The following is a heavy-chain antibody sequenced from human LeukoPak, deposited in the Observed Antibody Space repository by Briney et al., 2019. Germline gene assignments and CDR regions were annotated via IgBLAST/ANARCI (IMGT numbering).Heavy chain of an antibody. Sequence: GGSLRLSCAASGFTFSSYAMSWVRQAPGKGLEWVSTISGSGGSTYYAGSVKGRFTISRDNSKNTLYLQMNSLRAEDTAVYHCAKDKRDGYNPLDYWGQGTLVTVSS. V-gene: IGHV3-23*01. CDR2: ISGSGGST. CDR3: AKDKRDGYNPLDY. D-gene: IGHD5-24*01. J-gene: IGHJ4*02. CDR1: GFTFSSYA.